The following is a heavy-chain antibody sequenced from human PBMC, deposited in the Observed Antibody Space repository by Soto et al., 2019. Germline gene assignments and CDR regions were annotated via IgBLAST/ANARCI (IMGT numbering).Heavy chain of an antibody. CDR2: IWYDGSNK. Sequence: PGGSLRLSCAASGFTFSSYGMHWVRQAPGKGLEWVAVIWYDGSNKYYADSVKGRFTISRDNSKNTLYLQMNSLRAEDTAVYYCARGYYGSGSYLDYWGQGTLVTVSS. V-gene: IGHV3-33*01. D-gene: IGHD3-10*01. CDR1: GFTFSSYG. J-gene: IGHJ4*02. CDR3: ARGYYGSGSYLDY.